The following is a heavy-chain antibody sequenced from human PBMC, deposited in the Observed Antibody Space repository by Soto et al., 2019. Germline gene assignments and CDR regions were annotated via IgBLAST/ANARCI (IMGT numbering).Heavy chain of an antibody. D-gene: IGHD5-18*01. CDR2: INHSGST. CDR1: GGSFSGYY. V-gene: IGHV4-34*01. J-gene: IGHJ5*02. Sequence: PSETLSLTCAVYGGSFSGYYWSWIRQPPGKGLEWIGEINHSGSTNYNPSLKSRVTISVDTSKNQFSLKLSSVTAADTAVYYCASGRGYSYGYDHWGQGTLVTVS. CDR3: ASGRGYSYGYDH.